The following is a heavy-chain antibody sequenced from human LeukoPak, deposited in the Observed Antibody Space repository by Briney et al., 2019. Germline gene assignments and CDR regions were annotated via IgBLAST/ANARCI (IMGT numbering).Heavy chain of an antibody. CDR1: GYTFTSYY. CDR3: ARSRAPQVVPAAISY. Sequence: ASVKVSCKASGYTFTSYYIHWVRQAPGQGLEWMGIINPSGGSTSYAQKFQGRVTMTRDTSTSTVYMELSSLRSEDTAVYYCARSRAPQVVPAAISYWGQGTLVTVSS. D-gene: IGHD2-2*01. J-gene: IGHJ4*02. CDR2: INPSGGST. V-gene: IGHV1-46*01.